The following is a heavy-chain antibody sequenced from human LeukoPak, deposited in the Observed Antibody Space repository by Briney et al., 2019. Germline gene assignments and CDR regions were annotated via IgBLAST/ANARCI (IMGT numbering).Heavy chain of an antibody. J-gene: IGHJ4*02. CDR2: ISGSGGST. CDR1: GFTFSSYA. D-gene: IGHD3-10*01. CDR3: AKFTYYYGSGSYYNRPFDY. Sequence: PGGSLRLSCAASGFTFSSYAMSWVPQAPGKGLEWVSAISGSGGSTYYADSVKGRFTISRDTSKNTLYLKMNSLRVAATSDYYCAKFTYYYGSGSYYNRPFDYWGEGTLVTVSS. V-gene: IGHV3-23*01.